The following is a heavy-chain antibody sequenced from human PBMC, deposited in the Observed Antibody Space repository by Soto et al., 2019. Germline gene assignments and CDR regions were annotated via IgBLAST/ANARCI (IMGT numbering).Heavy chain of an antibody. J-gene: IGHJ4*02. CDR2: ISGSGGNT. D-gene: IGHD4-17*01. CDR3: AKGIDMSTVTKFDY. Sequence: EVQLLESGGGLVQPGGSLRLSCAASGFTFSTYGMNWVRQAPGEGLEWVSSISGSGGNTYYADSVKGRFTISRDNSKNPLYRHMNGRRAEDTALYYCAKGIDMSTVTKFDYWGQGTLVTVSS. CDR1: GFTFSTYG. V-gene: IGHV3-23*01.